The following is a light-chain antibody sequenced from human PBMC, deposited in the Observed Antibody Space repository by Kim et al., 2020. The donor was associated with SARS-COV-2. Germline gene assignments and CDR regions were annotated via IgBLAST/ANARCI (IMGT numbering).Light chain of an antibody. CDR3: QSRDSGGNVL. CDR2: GKS. CDR1: SLRKYY. J-gene: IGLJ2*01. Sequence: SSELTQDPAVSVALGQTVRITCQGDSLRKYYATWYQQRPRQAPVLVIFGKSNRPSGIPDRFSGSSSGNTASLTISGAQAADEADFYCQSRDSGGNVLFGGGTKLTVL. V-gene: IGLV3-19*01.